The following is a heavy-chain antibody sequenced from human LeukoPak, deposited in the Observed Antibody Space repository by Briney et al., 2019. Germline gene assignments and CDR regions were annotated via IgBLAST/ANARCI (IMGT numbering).Heavy chain of an antibody. J-gene: IGHJ4*02. CDR1: SFTFSDYN. V-gene: IGHV3-21*04. D-gene: IGHD4-17*01. Sequence: GGSLRLSCAASSFTFSDYNMNWVRQAPGKGLEWVSSITSSSTYIYYADSVKGRFTISRDNAKNSLYLQMNSLRAEDMALYYCAKGRGLSYDYGVDYWGQGTLVTVSS. CDR3: AKGRGLSYDYGVDY. CDR2: ITSSSTYI.